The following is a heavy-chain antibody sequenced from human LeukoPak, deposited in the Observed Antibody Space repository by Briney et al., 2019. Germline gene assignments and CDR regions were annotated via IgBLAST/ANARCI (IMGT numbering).Heavy chain of an antibody. CDR1: GGSFSGYY. CDR3: AREGHIVPY. CDR2: INHSGST. Sequence: PSETLSLTCAVYGGSFSGYYWSWIRQPPGKGLEWIGEINHSGSTNYNPSLKSRVTISVDTSKNQFSLKLSSVTAADTAVYYCAREGHIVPYWGQGTLVTVSS. V-gene: IGHV4-34*01. D-gene: IGHD2-21*01. J-gene: IGHJ4*02.